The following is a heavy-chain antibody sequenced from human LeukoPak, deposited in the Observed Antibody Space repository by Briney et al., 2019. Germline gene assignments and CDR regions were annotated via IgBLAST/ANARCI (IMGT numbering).Heavy chain of an antibody. J-gene: IGHJ4*02. CDR2: INSDGSST. CDR1: GFTFSSYW. D-gene: IGHD6-19*01. Sequence: PGGSLRLSCGASGFTFSSYWMPWVRQAPGKGLAWVSRINSDGSSTSYADSVKGRFTISRDNAKNTLYLQMNSLRAEDTAVYYCAREPGVAVAGPDYWGQGTLVTVSS. V-gene: IGHV3-74*01. CDR3: AREPGVAVAGPDY.